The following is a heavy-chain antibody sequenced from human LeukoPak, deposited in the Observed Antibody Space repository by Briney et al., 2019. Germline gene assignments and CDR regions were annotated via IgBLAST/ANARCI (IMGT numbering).Heavy chain of an antibody. CDR3: ARYGSGSYLDPFES. D-gene: IGHD3-10*01. CDR2: IYTSGST. Sequence: SETLSLTRTVSGGSISSYYWSWIRQPAGKGLEWIGRIYTSGSTNYNPSLRSRVNMSIDTSKNQFSLKVISVTAADTAVYYCARYGSGSYLDPFESRGQGTMVIVSS. V-gene: IGHV4-4*07. CDR1: GGSISSYY. J-gene: IGHJ3*02.